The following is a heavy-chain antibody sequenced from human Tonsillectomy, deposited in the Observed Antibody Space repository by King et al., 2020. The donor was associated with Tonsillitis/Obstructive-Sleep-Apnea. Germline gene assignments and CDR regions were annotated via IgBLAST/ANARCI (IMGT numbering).Heavy chain of an antibody. CDR3: ARGRFWYY. J-gene: IGHJ4*02. Sequence: VQLQQWGAGLLKPSETLLLTCAVYGGSFSGYYWSWIRQPPGKGLELIGEIYHGGSTNYNPSLKSRVTISVDTSKNQFFLKLSSVTAAYTAVYYCARGRFWYYWGQGTLVTVSS. D-gene: IGHD3-3*01. CDR1: GGSFSGYY. CDR2: IYHGGST. V-gene: IGHV4-34*01.